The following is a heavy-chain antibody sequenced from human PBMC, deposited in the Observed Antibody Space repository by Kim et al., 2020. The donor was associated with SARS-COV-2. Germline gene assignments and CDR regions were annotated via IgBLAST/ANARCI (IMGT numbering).Heavy chain of an antibody. V-gene: IGHV1-18*01. J-gene: IGHJ5*02. CDR3: ARDSIYDYIWGSYRQRWFDH. CDR2: ISAYNGNT. D-gene: IGHD3-16*02. CDR1: GYTFTSYG. Sequence: ASVMVSCKASGYTFTSYGISWVRQAPGQGLEWMGWISAYNGNTNYAQKLQGRVTMTTDTSTSTAYMELRSLRSDDTAVYYCARDSIYDYIWGSYRQRWFDHWGQGTLVTVSS.